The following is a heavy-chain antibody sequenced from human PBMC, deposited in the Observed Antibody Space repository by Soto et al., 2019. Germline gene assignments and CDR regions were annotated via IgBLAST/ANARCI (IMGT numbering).Heavy chain of an antibody. Sequence: LSLTCTVSGGSIGTYYWSWIRQPPGKGLECIGYIYYSGTTNYNPSLKSRVTMSVDTSKNQFSLKLTSVTAADTAVYYCARGGYNFDYWGLGALVTVSS. V-gene: IGHV4-59*01. J-gene: IGHJ4*02. CDR1: GGSIGTYY. CDR2: IYYSGTT. D-gene: IGHD5-18*01. CDR3: ARGGYNFDY.